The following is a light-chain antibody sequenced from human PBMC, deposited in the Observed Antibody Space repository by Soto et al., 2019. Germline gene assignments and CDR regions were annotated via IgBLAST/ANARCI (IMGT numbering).Light chain of an antibody. CDR2: GAS. J-gene: IGKJ5*01. CDR1: QSVSSNN. Sequence: EIVLTQSPGTLSLSPGERATLSCRASQSVSSNNLAWYQQRPGQAPRVVIYGASTRATGIPERFSGSGSGTDFTLTISRLEPEDFAVYYCQQYVSPPITFGQGTRLEIK. V-gene: IGKV3-20*01. CDR3: QQYVSPPIT.